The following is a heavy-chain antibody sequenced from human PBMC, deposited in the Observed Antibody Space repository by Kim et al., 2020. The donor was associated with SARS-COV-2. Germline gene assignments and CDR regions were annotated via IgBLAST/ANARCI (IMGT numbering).Heavy chain of an antibody. V-gene: IGHV4-59*01. CDR3: ARVYGGNAAFDI. D-gene: IGHD4-17*01. Sequence: SETLSLTCTVSGGSISSYYWSWIRQPPGKGLEWIGYIYYSGSTNYNPSLKSRVTISVDTSKNQFFLKLSSVTAADTAVYYCARVYGGNAAFDIWGQGTMVTVSS. CDR2: IYYSGST. CDR1: GGSISSYY. J-gene: IGHJ3*02.